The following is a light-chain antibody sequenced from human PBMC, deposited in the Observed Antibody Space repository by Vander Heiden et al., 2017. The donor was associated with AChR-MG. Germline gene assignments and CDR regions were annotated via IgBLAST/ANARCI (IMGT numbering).Light chain of an antibody. CDR3: QQYKSYSPYT. Sequence: DIQMTQSPSTLSASVGDRVTITCRASRSIDDWLAWYQQKPGKAPKLLIYKTSSLESGVPSRFSGSGSGTEFTLTISGLQPDDFATYYCQQYKSYSPYTFGHGTKLEI. V-gene: IGKV1-5*03. J-gene: IGKJ2*01. CDR1: RSIDDW. CDR2: KTS.